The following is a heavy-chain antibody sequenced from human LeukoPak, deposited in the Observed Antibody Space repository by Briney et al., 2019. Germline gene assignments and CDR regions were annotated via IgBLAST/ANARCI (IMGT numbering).Heavy chain of an antibody. J-gene: IGHJ6*03. CDR1: GFTFSSYS. CDR3: ARVPVPGIAAAQSYYYYYMDV. CDR2: ISSSSSYI. Sequence: PGGSLRLSCAASGFTFSSYSMNWVRQAPGKGLEWVSSISSSSSYIYYADSVKGRFTISRDNAKNSLYLQMNSLRAEDTAVYYCARVPVPGIAAAQSYYYYYMDVWGKGTTVTVSS. D-gene: IGHD6-13*01. V-gene: IGHV3-21*01.